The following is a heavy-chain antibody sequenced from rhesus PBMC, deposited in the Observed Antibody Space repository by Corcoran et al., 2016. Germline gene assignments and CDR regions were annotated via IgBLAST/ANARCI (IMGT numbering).Heavy chain of an antibody. J-gene: IGHJ4*01. CDR2: ITYSGST. CDR3: ASLAAAGY. CDR1: GGSISSGYYY. Sequence: QVQLQESGPGLVKPSETLSLTCAVSGGSISSGYYYWSWIRQHPGKGLEWIGYITYSGSTSYNPSLNSRFTISRDTSKNQFSLKLNSVTAADTAVYYCASLAAAGYWGQGVLVTVSS. D-gene: IGHD6-25*01. V-gene: IGHV4-122*02.